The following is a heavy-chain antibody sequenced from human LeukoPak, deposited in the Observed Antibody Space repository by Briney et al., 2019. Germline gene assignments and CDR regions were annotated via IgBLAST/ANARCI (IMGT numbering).Heavy chain of an antibody. Sequence: PSETLSLTCAVSGGSISSSNWWSWVRQPPGKGLEWIGEIYHSGSTNYNPSLKSRVTISVDKSKNQFSLKLSSVTAADTAVYYCAREKSPDYCSGANCYFDYWGQGTLVTVSP. J-gene: IGHJ4*02. D-gene: IGHD2-15*01. CDR2: IYHSGST. CDR3: AREKSPDYCSGANCYFDY. CDR1: GGSISSSNW. V-gene: IGHV4-4*02.